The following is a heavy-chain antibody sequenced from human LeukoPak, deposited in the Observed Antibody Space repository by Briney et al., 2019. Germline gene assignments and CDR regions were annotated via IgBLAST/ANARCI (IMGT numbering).Heavy chain of an antibody. CDR1: GGSISSYY. Sequence: PSETLSLTCTVSGGSISSYYWSWIRQPPGKGLEWIGYIYYSGSTNYNPSLKSRVTMSLDTSKNQFSLKLSSVTAADTAMYYCARAGSCRGASCYSFDYWGRGTLVAVSS. J-gene: IGHJ4*02. CDR2: IYYSGST. V-gene: IGHV4-59*01. D-gene: IGHD2-15*01. CDR3: ARAGSCRGASCYSFDY.